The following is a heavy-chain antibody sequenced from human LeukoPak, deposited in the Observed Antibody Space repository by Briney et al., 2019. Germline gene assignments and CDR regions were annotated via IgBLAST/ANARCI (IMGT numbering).Heavy chain of an antibody. CDR3: ALQNDSSPFDY. Sequence: GGSLRLSCVVSGFGFSDSYMTWIRQTPGKGLEWLAYISESGSDICYADSVKGRFTISRDNSKNTLYLQMNSLRAEDTAVYYCALQNDSSPFDYWGQGTLVTVSS. D-gene: IGHD3-22*01. CDR2: ISESGSDI. V-gene: IGHV3-11*01. J-gene: IGHJ4*02. CDR1: GFGFSDSY.